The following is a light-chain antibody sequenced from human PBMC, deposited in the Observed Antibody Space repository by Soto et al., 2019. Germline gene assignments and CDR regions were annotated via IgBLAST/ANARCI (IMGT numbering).Light chain of an antibody. CDR3: QQHTNWPLT. J-gene: IGKJ1*01. Sequence: EIVLTQSPATLSLSPGERATLSCRASQSVSSYFAWYQQKPGQAPRLLIYDASTRATGIPARFSGSGSGTEFTLTISSLESEDFAVYYCQQHTNWPLTFGQGTRVDIK. V-gene: IGKV3-11*01. CDR2: DAS. CDR1: QSVSSY.